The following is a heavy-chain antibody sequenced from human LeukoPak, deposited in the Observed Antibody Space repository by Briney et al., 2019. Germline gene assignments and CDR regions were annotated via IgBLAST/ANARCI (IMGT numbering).Heavy chain of an antibody. Sequence: PGGSLRLSCEVSGFSFSSFAMSWVRQAAGKGLEWVSAISGSGGCTYYADSVQGRFTISRDNSKNTLYLQMKRLRADGTAVYYSAKDAIGQYRTNYFGHWGQGTLVPASS. D-gene: IGHD1-1*01. CDR2: ISGSGGCT. V-gene: IGHV3-23*01. CDR1: GFSFSSFA. CDR3: AKDAIGQYRTNYFGH. J-gene: IGHJ4*02.